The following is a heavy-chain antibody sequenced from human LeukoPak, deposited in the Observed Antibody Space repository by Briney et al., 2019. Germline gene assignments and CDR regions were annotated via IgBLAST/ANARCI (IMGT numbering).Heavy chain of an antibody. CDR3: AKGGYCSSTSCYAWGAFDI. CDR2: IRYDGSNK. V-gene: IGHV3-30*02. J-gene: IGHJ3*02. CDR1: GFTFSSYG. D-gene: IGHD2-2*01. Sequence: PGGSLRLSCAASGFTFSSYGMHWVRQAPGKGLEWVAFIRYDGSNKYYADSVKGRFTISRDNSKNTLYLQMNSLRAEDTAVYYCAKGGYCSSTSCYAWGAFDIWGQGTMVTVSS.